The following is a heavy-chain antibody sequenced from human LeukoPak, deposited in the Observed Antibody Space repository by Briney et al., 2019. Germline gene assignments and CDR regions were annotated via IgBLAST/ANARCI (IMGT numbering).Heavy chain of an antibody. CDR3: ARGSSSTSLYYFDY. CDR2: IIPIFGTA. Sequence: SVKVSCKASGGTFSSYAISWVRQAPGRGLEWMGGIIPIFGTANYAQKFQGRVTITADESTSTAYMELSSLRSEDTAVYYCARGSSSTSLYYFDYWGQGTLVTVSS. V-gene: IGHV1-69*01. D-gene: IGHD2-2*01. J-gene: IGHJ4*02. CDR1: GGTFSSYA.